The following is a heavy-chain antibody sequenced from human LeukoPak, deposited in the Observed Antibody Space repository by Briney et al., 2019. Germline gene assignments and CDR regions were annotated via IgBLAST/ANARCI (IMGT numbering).Heavy chain of an antibody. CDR1: GYMFTGYY. J-gene: IGHJ6*03. CDR3: ARVVAVAGTPVYYMDV. Sequence: ASVKVSCKASGYMFTGYYMHWVRQAPGQGLEWMGWINPNSGGTNYAQKFQGRVTMTRDTSISTAYMDLNRLRSDDTAVYYCARVVAVAGTPVYYMDVWGKGTTVTVSS. CDR2: INPNSGGT. V-gene: IGHV1-2*02. D-gene: IGHD6-19*01.